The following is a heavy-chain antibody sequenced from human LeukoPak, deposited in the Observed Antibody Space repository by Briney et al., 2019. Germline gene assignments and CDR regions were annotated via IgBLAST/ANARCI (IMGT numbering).Heavy chain of an antibody. CDR3: ARGGIAARLYYYYGMDV. Sequence: SETLSLTCAVSGGSISSSNWWSWVRQPPGKGLEWIGEIYHSGSTNYNPSLKSRVTISVDKSKNQFSLKLSSVTAADTAVYYCARGGIAARLYYYYGMDVWGQGTTVAVSS. V-gene: IGHV4-4*02. CDR2: IYHSGST. CDR1: GGSISSSNW. J-gene: IGHJ6*02. D-gene: IGHD6-6*01.